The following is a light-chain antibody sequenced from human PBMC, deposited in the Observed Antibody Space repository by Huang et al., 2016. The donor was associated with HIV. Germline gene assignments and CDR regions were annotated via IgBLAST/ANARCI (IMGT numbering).Light chain of an antibody. Sequence: IQLTQSPSSLSASVGDRVTITCRASQDIGSYVAWYQQKPGKAPNLLIYAASTLESGVPSRFSGSGSGTDFTLTINNLQPEDFATYECLQLNSYPGAFGPGTNVDV. CDR2: AAS. V-gene: IGKV1-9*01. J-gene: IGKJ3*01. CDR1: QDIGSY. CDR3: LQLNSYPGA.